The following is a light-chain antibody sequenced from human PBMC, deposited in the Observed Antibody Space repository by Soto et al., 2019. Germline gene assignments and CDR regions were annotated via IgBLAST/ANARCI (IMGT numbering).Light chain of an antibody. Sequence: QSVLTQPPSVSAAPGQRVTISCSGGGSNIGTQDVSWYQQIPGTAPKLLIYQNNKRPSNIPDRFSGSKSGTSATLAITGLQTGDEADYFCGAWDGSLRAEVFAGGTKLTVL. J-gene: IGLJ3*02. CDR3: GAWDGSLRAEV. CDR1: GSNIGTQD. CDR2: QNN. V-gene: IGLV1-51*02.